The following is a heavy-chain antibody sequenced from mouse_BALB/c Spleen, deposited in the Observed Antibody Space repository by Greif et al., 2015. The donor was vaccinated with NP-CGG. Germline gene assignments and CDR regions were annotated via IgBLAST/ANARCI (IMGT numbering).Heavy chain of an antibody. D-gene: IGHD1-1*01. Sequence: VQGVESGAELVRPGASVKLSCKALGYTFTDYEMHWVKQTPVHGLEWIGAIHPGSGGTAYNQKFKGKATLTADKSSSTAYMELSSLTSEDSAVVYCTPLLLRPAWFAYWGQGTLVTVSA. CDR3: TPLLLRPAWFAY. CDR1: GYTFTDYE. V-gene: IGHV1-15*01. J-gene: IGHJ3*01. CDR2: IHPGSGGT.